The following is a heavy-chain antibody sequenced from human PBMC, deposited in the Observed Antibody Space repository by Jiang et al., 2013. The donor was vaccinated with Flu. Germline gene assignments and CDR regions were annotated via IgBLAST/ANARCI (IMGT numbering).Heavy chain of an antibody. CDR2: VYYTGST. V-gene: IGHV4-39*01. CDR3: ARLVVLSGLSVDS. Sequence: SGSGLVKPSETLSLTCSVSGGFISSSSYYWGWIRQPPGKGLEWIGNVYYTGSTYYNPSLNSRVTISIDTSKSQFSLKLTSVTAADTAVYYCARLVVLSGLSVDSWGQGTLVSVSS. CDR1: GGFISSSSYY. D-gene: IGHD3-3*01. J-gene: IGHJ4*02.